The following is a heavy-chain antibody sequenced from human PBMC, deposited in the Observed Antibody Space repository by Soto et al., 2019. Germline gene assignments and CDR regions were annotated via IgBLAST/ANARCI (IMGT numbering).Heavy chain of an antibody. J-gene: IGHJ4*02. V-gene: IGHV3-23*01. CDR1: GFTFSNYA. Sequence: PGGSLRLSCAASGFTFSNYAVTWVRQAPGKGLEWVSTISGSGGSTYYADSVKGRFTISRDNSKNTLYLQMNSLRAEDTAVYYCAKGGXIRDWGQGSLVTVSS. CDR3: AKGGXIRD. CDR2: ISGSGGST.